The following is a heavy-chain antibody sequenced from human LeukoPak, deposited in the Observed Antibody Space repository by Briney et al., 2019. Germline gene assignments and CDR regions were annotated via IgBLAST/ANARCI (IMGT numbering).Heavy chain of an antibody. CDR3: AGYIAEEEAFDI. Sequence: GGSLRLSCAASGFTFSSYSMNWVRQAPGKGLEWVSSISSSSSYIYYADSVKGRFTISRDNAKNSLYLQMNSLRAEDTAVYYCAGYIAEEEAFDIWGQGTMVTVSS. V-gene: IGHV3-21*01. D-gene: IGHD6-13*01. J-gene: IGHJ3*02. CDR1: GFTFSSYS. CDR2: ISSSSSYI.